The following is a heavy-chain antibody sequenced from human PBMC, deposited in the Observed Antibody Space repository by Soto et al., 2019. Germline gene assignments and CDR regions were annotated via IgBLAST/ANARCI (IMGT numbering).Heavy chain of an antibody. J-gene: IGHJ4*02. CDR2: IYYSGST. V-gene: IGHV4-31*03. Sequence: TLSLTCTVSGVSISSGGYYWILIRQHTGKGLEWIGYIYYSGSTYYNPSLKSRVTISVDTSKNQFSLKLSSVTAADTAVYYCASALAGESSGSYYNSFDYWGQGTLVSVSS. CDR3: ASALAGESSGSYYNSFDY. CDR1: GVSISSGGYY. D-gene: IGHD3-22*01.